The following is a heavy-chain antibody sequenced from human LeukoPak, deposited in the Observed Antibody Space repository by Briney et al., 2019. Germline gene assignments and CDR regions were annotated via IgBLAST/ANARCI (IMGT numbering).Heavy chain of an antibody. J-gene: IGHJ3*02. CDR1: GYTFTSYG. D-gene: IGHD2-2*01. Sequence: ASVKVSCKASGYTFTSYGISWVRQAPGQGLEWMGWISAYNGNTNYAQKLQGRVTMTTDTSTSTAYMELRSLRSDDTAVYYCARDYCSSTSCYYFKRAFDIWGQGTMVTVSS. CDR3: ARDYCSSTSCYYFKRAFDI. V-gene: IGHV1-18*01. CDR2: ISAYNGNT.